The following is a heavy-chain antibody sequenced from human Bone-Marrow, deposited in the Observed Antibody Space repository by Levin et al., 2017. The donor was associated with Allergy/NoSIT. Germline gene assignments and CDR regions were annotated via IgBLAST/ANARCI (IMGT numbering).Heavy chain of an antibody. J-gene: IGHJ3*02. CDR3: ARGRFSLVRGIIMDAFNI. CDR2: INPDSGGT. D-gene: IGHD3-10*01. V-gene: IGHV1-2*02. Sequence: PGASVKVSCRASGYSFTDYYIHWVRQAPGQGLEWVGWINPDSGGTKFSQMFQGRGTMIRDTSISTAYLELNSLRSDDTAVYYCARGRFSLVRGIIMDAFNIWGQGTMITVSS. CDR1: GYSFTDYY.